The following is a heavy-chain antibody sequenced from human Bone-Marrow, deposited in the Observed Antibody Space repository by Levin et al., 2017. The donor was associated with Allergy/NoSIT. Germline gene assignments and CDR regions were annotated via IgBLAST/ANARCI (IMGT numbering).Heavy chain of an antibody. CDR3: AHRRLSIEMAATFDP. V-gene: IGHV2-5*02. D-gene: IGHD5-24*01. J-gene: IGHJ5*02. CDR1: GFSLSTRGEG. Sequence: SGPTLVKPTQTLTLTCTFSGFSLSTRGEGVGWIRQPPGKALEWLALIYWDDDKHYSPSLKSRVTVTKDTSKNQVVLTVTNMVPVDTGTYYCAHRRLSIEMAATFDPWGQGILVTVSS. CDR2: IYWDDDK.